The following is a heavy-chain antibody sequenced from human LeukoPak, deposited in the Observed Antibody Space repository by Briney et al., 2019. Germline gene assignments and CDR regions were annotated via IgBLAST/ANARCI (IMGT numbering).Heavy chain of an antibody. V-gene: IGHV1-69*06. D-gene: IGHD6-13*01. J-gene: IGHJ4*02. CDR2: IIPIFGTA. Sequence: EASVKVSCKASGGTFSSYAISWVRQAPGQGLEWMGGIIPIFGTANYAQKFQGRVTITADKSTSTAYMELSSLRSDDTAVYYCARMNSSSWYDYWGQGTLVTVSS. CDR1: GGTFSSYA. CDR3: ARMNSSSWYDY.